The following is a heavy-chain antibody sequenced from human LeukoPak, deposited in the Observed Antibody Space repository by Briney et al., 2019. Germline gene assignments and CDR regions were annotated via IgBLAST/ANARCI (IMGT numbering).Heavy chain of an antibody. J-gene: IGHJ3*02. CDR1: GFTFSSYS. Sequence: GSLRLSCAASGFTFSSYSMNWVRQAPGKGLEWVSYISSSSSTIYYADSVKGRFTISRDNAKNSLYLQMNSLRAEDTAVYYCARAVDTAMDPSTPYDASDIWGQGTMVTVSS. CDR2: ISSSSSTI. D-gene: IGHD5-18*01. V-gene: IGHV3-48*01. CDR3: ARAVDTAMDPSTPYDASDI.